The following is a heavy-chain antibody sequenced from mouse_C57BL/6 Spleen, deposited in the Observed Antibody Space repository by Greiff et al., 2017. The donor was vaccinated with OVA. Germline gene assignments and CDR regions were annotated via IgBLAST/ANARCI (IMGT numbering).Heavy chain of an antibody. CDR3: ARYYYGNSPFDY. D-gene: IGHD1-1*01. Sequence: VKLQQPGPELVKPGASVKLSCKASGYTFTSYWMHWVKQRPGQGLEWIGNINPSNGGTNYNEKFKSKATLTVDKSSSTAYMQLSSLTSEDSAVYYCARYYYGNSPFDYWGQGTTLTVSS. CDR2: INPSNGGT. J-gene: IGHJ2*01. CDR1: GYTFTSYW. V-gene: IGHV1-53*01.